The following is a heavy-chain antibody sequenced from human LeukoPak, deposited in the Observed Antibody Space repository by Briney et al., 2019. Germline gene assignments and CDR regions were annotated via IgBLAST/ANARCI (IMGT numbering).Heavy chain of an antibody. J-gene: IGHJ6*02. CDR2: IYYSGST. CDR3: VSSRSRPNHYYYGMNV. V-gene: IGHV4-31*03. CDR1: GGSISSGGYY. Sequence: SQTLSLTCTVSGGSISSGGYYWSWIRQHPGKGLEWIGYIYYSGSTYYNPSLKSRVTISADTSKNQFSLKLSSVTAADTAVYYCVSSRSRPNHYYYGMNVWGQGTTVTVSS.